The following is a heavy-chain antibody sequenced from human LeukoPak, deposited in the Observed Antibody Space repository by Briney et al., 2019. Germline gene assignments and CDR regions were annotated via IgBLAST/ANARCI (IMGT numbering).Heavy chain of an antibody. Sequence: PGRSLRLSCTASGFNFGDYAITWVRQAPGKGLEWVGFIRSKPGGGTTEYAASVKGRFTISRDASKSIAYLQMNSLKTDDTAVYCCARENVVTIDYWGQGTLVTVSS. CDR3: ARENVVTIDY. CDR1: GFNFGDYA. CDR2: IRSKPGGGTT. V-gene: IGHV3-49*04. D-gene: IGHD3-22*01. J-gene: IGHJ4*02.